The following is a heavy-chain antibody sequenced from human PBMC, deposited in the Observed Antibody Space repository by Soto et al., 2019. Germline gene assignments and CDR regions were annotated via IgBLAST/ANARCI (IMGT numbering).Heavy chain of an antibody. CDR3: ARAGGAVAYFY. Sequence: SQTLSLTCAISGDSVSSDSADWNWIRQSPSRGLEWRGRTYYRSKWYNDYAVSVKSRITIKPDTSKNQFSLQLNSVTPEDTAVYYCARAGGAVAYFYWGQGILVTVSS. D-gene: IGHD6-19*01. CDR2: TYYRSKWYN. V-gene: IGHV6-1*01. CDR1: GDSVSSDSAD. J-gene: IGHJ4*02.